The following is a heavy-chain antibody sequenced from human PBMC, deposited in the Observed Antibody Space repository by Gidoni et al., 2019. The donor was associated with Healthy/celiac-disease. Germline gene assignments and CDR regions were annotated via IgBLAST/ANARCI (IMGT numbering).Heavy chain of an antibody. Sequence: QLQLVESGGCVVQPGRSLRLSCAASGFTFSSYGMHWVRQAPGKGLELVAVLWYDGSNKYYADSVKGRFTISRDNSKNTLYLQMNSLGAEDTAVYYCARDADFGSSWYEGGYWGQGTLVTVSS. CDR1: GFTFSSYG. CDR3: ARDADFGSSWYEGGY. CDR2: LWYDGSNK. J-gene: IGHJ4*02. D-gene: IGHD6-13*01. V-gene: IGHV3-33*01.